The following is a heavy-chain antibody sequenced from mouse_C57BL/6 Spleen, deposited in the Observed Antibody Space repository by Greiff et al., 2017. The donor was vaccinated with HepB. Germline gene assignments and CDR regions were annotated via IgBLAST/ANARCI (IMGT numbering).Heavy chain of an antibody. CDR3: TGLGNGSRKGLYYFDY. CDR1: GYTFTDYE. CDR2: IDPETGGT. D-gene: IGHD1-1*01. Sequence: VQLQESGAELVRPGASVTLSCKASGYTFTDYEMHWVKQTPVHGLEWIGAIDPETGGTAYNQKFKGKAILTADKSSSTAYMELRSLTSEDSAVYYCTGLGNGSRKGLYYFDYWGQGTTLTVSS. J-gene: IGHJ2*01. V-gene: IGHV1-15*01.